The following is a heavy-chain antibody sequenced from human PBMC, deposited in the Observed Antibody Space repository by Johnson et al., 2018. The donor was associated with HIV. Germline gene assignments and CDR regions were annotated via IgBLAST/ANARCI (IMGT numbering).Heavy chain of an antibody. D-gene: IGHD5-24*01. V-gene: IGHV3-33*06. J-gene: IGHJ3*02. CDR1: GFSFSTYG. Sequence: QVQLVESGGGLVKPGGSLRLSCAASGFSFSTYGMHWVRQAPGKGLEWVAIICADGSDKYYADSVKGRFSISRDNSKNTLYLQMNSLRAEDTAVYYCAKEKNGYQWTFDIWGQGTMLTVSS. CDR2: ICADGSDK. CDR3: AKEKNGYQWTFDI.